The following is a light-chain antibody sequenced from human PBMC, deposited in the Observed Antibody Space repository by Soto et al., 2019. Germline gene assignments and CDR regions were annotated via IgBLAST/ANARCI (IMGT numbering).Light chain of an antibody. CDR1: SSDVGSYTR. CDR3: SSSTSSNTYV. Sequence: QSALTQPPSVSGSPGQSVTISCSGTSSDVGSYTRVSWYQQAPGTAPKVMIYEVSNRPSGVPDRFSGSKYGNTASLTISGLQPEDEADYYCSSSTSSNTYVFGTGTKVTVL. CDR2: EVS. J-gene: IGLJ1*01. V-gene: IGLV2-18*02.